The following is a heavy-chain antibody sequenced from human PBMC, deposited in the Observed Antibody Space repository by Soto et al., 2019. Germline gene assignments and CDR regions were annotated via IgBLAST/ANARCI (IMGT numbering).Heavy chain of an antibody. CDR2: ISAYNGNT. Sequence: ASVKVSCKASGYTFTSYGISWVRQAPGQGLEWMGWISAYNGNTNYAQKLQGRVTMTTDTSTSTAYMELRSLRSDDTAVYYCARLYSSSWDYDFDYWGQGTLVTVSS. D-gene: IGHD6-13*01. CDR3: ARLYSSSWDYDFDY. CDR1: GYTFTSYG. V-gene: IGHV1-18*01. J-gene: IGHJ4*02.